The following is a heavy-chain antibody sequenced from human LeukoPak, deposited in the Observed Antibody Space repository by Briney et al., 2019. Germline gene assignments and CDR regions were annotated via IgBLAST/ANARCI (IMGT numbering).Heavy chain of an antibody. CDR2: ITSNTNYI. CDR1: GFTFSSYS. CDR3: AKDPDYYGSGSSIDY. D-gene: IGHD3-10*01. V-gene: IGHV3-21*01. Sequence: GGSLRLSCAASGFTFSSYSMNWVRQAPGTGLEWVSSITSNTNYIYYADSVKGRFTISRDNAKNSLYLQMNSLRAEDTAVYYCAKDPDYYGSGSSIDYWGQGTLVTVSS. J-gene: IGHJ4*02.